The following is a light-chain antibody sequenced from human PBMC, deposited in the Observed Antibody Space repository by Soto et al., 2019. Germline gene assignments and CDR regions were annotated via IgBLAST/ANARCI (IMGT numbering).Light chain of an antibody. CDR2: GAS. CDR1: QSVGSL. Sequence: EIVLTQSPGTLSVSPGERATLSCRASQSVGSLLAWYQQKPGQAPRLLIYGASLRATGVPDRFSGSGSGTEFTLTISSLRSEDFAVYYCQQYDNWPQTFGQGTKVDIK. J-gene: IGKJ1*01. V-gene: IGKV3-15*01. CDR3: QQYDNWPQT.